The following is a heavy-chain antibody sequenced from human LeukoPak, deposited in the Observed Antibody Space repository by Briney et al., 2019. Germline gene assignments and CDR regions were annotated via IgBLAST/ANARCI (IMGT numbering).Heavy chain of an antibody. CDR3: ARTKSGWYDWHYYYGMDV. D-gene: IGHD6-19*01. CDR1: GGTFSSYA. V-gene: IGHV1-69*01. J-gene: IGHJ6*02. Sequence: ASVKVSCKASGGTFSSYAISWVRQAPGQGLEWMGGIVPILSTTNYARKFQGRVTITADESTSTAYMELSSLRSEDTAVYYCARTKSGWYDWHYYYGMDVWGQGTTVTVSS. CDR2: IVPILSTT.